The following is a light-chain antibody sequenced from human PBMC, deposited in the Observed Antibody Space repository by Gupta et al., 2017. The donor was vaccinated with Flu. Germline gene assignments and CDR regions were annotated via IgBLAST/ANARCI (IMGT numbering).Light chain of an antibody. V-gene: IGLV1-40*01. Sequence: NSGAGYDIHWYQQLPGTAPKPLIYGNTNRPSGVPDRFSGSKSGTSASLAITGLQAEDEADYYCQSYDSSLSALYVFGTGTKVTVL. CDR2: GNT. J-gene: IGLJ1*01. CDR1: NSGAGYD. CDR3: QSYDSSLSALYV.